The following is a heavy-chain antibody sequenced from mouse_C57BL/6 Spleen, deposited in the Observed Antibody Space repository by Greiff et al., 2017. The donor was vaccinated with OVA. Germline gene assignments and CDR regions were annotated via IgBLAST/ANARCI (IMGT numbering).Heavy chain of an antibody. Sequence: VQLKESGPELVKPGASVKISCKASGYSFTGYYMNWVKQSPEQSLEWIGEINPSTGGTTYNQKFKAKATLTVDKSSSTAYMQLKSLTSEDSAVYYCARSSKVYYAMDYWGQGTSVTVSS. CDR3: ARSSKVYYAMDY. J-gene: IGHJ4*01. CDR1: GYSFTGYY. D-gene: IGHD1-3*01. V-gene: IGHV1-42*01. CDR2: INPSTGGT.